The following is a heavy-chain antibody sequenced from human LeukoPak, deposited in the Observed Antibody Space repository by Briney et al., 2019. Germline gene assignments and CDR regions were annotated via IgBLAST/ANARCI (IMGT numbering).Heavy chain of an antibody. Sequence: KPGGSLRLSCAASGFTFSDYYMSWIRQAPGKGLEWVSYISSSGSTIYYADSVKGRFTISRDNAKNSLYLQMNSLRAEDTAVDYCARDRSPPDYYYYYMDVWGKGTTVTVSS. J-gene: IGHJ6*03. CDR3: ARDRSPPDYYYYYMDV. V-gene: IGHV3-11*01. CDR2: ISSSGSTI. CDR1: GFTFSDYY.